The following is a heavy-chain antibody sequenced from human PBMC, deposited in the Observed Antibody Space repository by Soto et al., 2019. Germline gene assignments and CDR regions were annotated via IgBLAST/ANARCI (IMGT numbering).Heavy chain of an antibody. D-gene: IGHD2-21*01. V-gene: IGHV1-69*02. CDR2: IIPMLGVR. CDR1: GGTFSTYS. Sequence: QVQLVQSGAEVKKPGSSVKVSCKDSGGTFSTYSMFWVRQAPGQGLEWMGRIIPMLGVRKYAQRFQDRVTITADKSKATVHMELSSLRSDDTALYYCTIGSWSGEVLDIWGQGTMVTVSS. CDR3: TIGSWSGEVLDI. J-gene: IGHJ3*02.